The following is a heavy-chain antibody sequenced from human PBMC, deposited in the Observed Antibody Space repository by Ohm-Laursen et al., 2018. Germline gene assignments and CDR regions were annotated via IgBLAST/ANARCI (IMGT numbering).Heavy chain of an antibody. CDR3: ARDRCSGDSCYECDS. Sequence: SVKVSCKVSGYTFTSYQMHWVRQAPGQGLEWMGIINPSGGRTRYTQKFQGRVTMTRDTSTSTVYMELNSLRSEDTAVYYCARDRCSGDSCYECDSWGQGTLVTVSS. CDR2: INPSGGRT. D-gene: IGHD2-15*01. J-gene: IGHJ4*02. V-gene: IGHV1-46*01. CDR1: GYTFTSYQ.